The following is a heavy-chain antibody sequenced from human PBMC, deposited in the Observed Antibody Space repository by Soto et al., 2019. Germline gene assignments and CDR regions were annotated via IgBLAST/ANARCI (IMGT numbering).Heavy chain of an antibody. Sequence: PGESLKISCKGSGFNFSRFWIGWVRQMPGKGLEWMGIIYPGDSDTKYNPSFQGQVTISADKSITTTYLQWSSLKASDTAIYYCAASIFYYGMDVWGQGTTVTVSS. CDR3: AASIFYYGMDV. V-gene: IGHV5-51*01. CDR2: IYPGDSDT. CDR1: GFNFSRFW. J-gene: IGHJ6*02.